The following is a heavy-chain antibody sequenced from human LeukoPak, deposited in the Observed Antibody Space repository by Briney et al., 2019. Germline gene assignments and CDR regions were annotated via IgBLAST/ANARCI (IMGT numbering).Heavy chain of an antibody. D-gene: IGHD3-3*01. CDR2: INWNGGST. CDR1: GFTFHDHG. J-gene: IGHJ4*02. CDR3: ARSPTSFYSYFDY. V-gene: IGHV3-20*04. Sequence: GGSLRLSCAASGFTFHDHGMTWVRQAPGKGLEWVSAINWNGGSTGYADSAKGRFTISRDNAKNSLHLQMNSLRAEDTAFFYCARSPTSFYSYFDYWGQGTLVTVSS.